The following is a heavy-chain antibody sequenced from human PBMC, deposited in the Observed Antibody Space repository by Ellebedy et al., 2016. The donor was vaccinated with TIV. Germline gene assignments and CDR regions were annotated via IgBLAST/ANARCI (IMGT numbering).Heavy chain of an antibody. CDR2: MNPNSGNT. CDR3: ASQTYYYDSSGYSNYYYYYMDV. V-gene: IGHV1-8*02. Sequence: ASVKVSXKASGYTFTGYYMHWVRQAPGQGLEWMGWMNPNSGNTGYAQKFQGRVTMTRNTSISTAYMELSSLRSEDTAVYYCASQTYYYDSSGYSNYYYYYMDVWGKGTTVTVSS. J-gene: IGHJ6*03. D-gene: IGHD3-22*01. CDR1: GYTFTGYY.